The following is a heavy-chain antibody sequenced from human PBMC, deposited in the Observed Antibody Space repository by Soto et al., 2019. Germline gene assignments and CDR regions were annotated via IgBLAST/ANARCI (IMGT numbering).Heavy chain of an antibody. D-gene: IGHD6-13*01. CDR2: ISWDGVTA. V-gene: IGHV3-43*01. Sequence: VQLVESGGVVVQPGGSLRLSCAASGFTFEDFTMHWVRQAPGKGLEWVSLISWDGVTAYYADSVQGRFTISRDNSKNSLYLQMDSLRTEDTALYYCGKDSFSAAAGTMWFDPWGQGTLVTVSS. CDR3: GKDSFSAAAGTMWFDP. CDR1: GFTFEDFT. J-gene: IGHJ5*02.